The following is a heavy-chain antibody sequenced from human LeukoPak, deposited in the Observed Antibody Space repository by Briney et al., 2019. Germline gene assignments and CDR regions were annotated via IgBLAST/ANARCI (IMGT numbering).Heavy chain of an antibody. CDR2: IYTSGST. Sequence: SETLSLTCTVSGGSISSYYWSWIRQPAGKGLEWIGRIYTSGSTNYNPSLKSRVTMSVDTSKNQFSLKLSSVTAADTAVYYCARVLSALTGYFFDLWGQGTLVTVSS. V-gene: IGHV4-4*07. CDR1: GGSISSYY. CDR3: ARVLSALTGYFFDL. D-gene: IGHD3-9*01. J-gene: IGHJ5*02.